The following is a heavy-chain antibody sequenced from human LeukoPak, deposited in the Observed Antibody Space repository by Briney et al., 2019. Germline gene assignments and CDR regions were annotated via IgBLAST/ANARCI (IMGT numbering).Heavy chain of an antibody. CDR2: IKQDGSEK. D-gene: IGHD2-8*01. Sequence: GGPVRLSCAASGFSFSTYWMSWGRQAPGKGLEWVASIKQDGSEKYYVDSVKGRFTISRDNAKNSLYLQMNSLRAEDTAVYYCARDRWGLLGGDCWGHGILVTVSS. J-gene: IGHJ4*01. V-gene: IGHV3-7*04. CDR3: ARDRWGLLGGDC. CDR1: GFSFSTYW.